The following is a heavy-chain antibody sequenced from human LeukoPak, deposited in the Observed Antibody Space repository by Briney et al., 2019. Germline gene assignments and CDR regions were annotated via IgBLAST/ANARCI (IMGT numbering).Heavy chain of an antibody. J-gene: IGHJ5*02. D-gene: IGHD2-2*01. CDR2: INHSGST. CDR1: GGSFSGYY. Sequence: SETLSLTCAVYGGSFSGYYWSWIRQPPGKGLEWIGEINHSGSTNYNASLKSRVTISVDTSKNQFSLKLSSVTAADTAAYYCARHVSRYCSSTSCYSGRNWFDPWGQGTLVTVSS. CDR3: ARHVSRYCSSTSCYSGRNWFDP. V-gene: IGHV4-34*01.